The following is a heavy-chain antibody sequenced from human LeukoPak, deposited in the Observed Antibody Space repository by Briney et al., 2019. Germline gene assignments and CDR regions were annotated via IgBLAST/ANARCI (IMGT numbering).Heavy chain of an antibody. V-gene: IGHV3-30*04. CDR3: ARDYYDSSGYYLGDAFDI. D-gene: IGHD3-22*01. Sequence: PGGSLRLSCAASGFTFSSYAMHWVRQAPGKGLEWVAVISYDGSNKYYADSVKGRFTISRDNSKNTLYLQMNSLRAEDTAVYYCARDYYDSSGYYLGDAFDIWGQGTMVTVSS. CDR2: ISYDGSNK. J-gene: IGHJ3*02. CDR1: GFTFSSYA.